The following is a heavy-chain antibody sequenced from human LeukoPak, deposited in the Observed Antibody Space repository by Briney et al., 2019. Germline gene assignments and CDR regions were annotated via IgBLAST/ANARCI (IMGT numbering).Heavy chain of an antibody. CDR1: GFTFSSYE. J-gene: IGHJ3*02. CDR3: ARDCGGGSCYGPYDAFDI. D-gene: IGHD2-15*01. V-gene: IGHV3-48*03. Sequence: PGGSLRLSCAASGFTFSSYEMNWVRQAPGKGLKWVSYISSSGSTIYYADSVKGRFTIPRDNAKNSLYLQMNSLRAEDTAVYYCARDCGGGSCYGPYDAFDIWGQGTMVTVSS. CDR2: ISSSGSTI.